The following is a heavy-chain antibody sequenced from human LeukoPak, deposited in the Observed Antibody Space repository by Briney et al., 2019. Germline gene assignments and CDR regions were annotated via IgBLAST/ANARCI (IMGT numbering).Heavy chain of an antibody. Sequence: SETLSLSCTVSGASISGHYLTWIRQPPGKGLEWIGYISHIGSTNYNPSLKSRVTISVDTSKNQFSLKLTSVTAADTAFYYCARDRISINALDMWGQGTMVTVSS. D-gene: IGHD1-14*01. J-gene: IGHJ3*02. CDR2: ISHIGST. CDR1: GASISGHY. V-gene: IGHV4-59*11. CDR3: ARDRISINALDM.